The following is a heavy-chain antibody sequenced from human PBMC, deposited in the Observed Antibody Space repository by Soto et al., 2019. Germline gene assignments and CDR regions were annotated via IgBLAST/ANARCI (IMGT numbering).Heavy chain of an antibody. V-gene: IGHV4-59*01. D-gene: IGHD3-22*01. CDR3: AREEPYYYDSSGYYSRPTDAFDI. CDR2: IYYSGST. J-gene: IGHJ3*02. Sequence: SETLSLTCTVSGGSISSYYWSWIRQPPGKGLEWIGYIYYSGSTNYNPSLKSRVTISVDTSKNQFSLKLSSVTAADTAVYYCAREEPYYYDSSGYYSRPTDAFDIWGQGTMVTVSS. CDR1: GGSISSYY.